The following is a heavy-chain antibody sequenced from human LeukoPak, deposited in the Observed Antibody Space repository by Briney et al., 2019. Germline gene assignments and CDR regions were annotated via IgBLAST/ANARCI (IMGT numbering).Heavy chain of an antibody. CDR2: IYYSGST. V-gene: IGHV4-59*12. Sequence: SETLSLTCTVSGGSISSYYWSWIRQPPGKGLEWIGYIYYSGSTNYNPSLKSRVTISVDTSKNQFSLKLSSVTAADTAVYYCARDGRGYSYGYHWGQGTLVTVSS. J-gene: IGHJ4*02. CDR1: GGSISSYY. D-gene: IGHD5-18*01. CDR3: ARDGRGYSYGYH.